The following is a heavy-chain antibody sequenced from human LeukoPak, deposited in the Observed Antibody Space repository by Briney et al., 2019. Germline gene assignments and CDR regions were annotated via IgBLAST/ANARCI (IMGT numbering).Heavy chain of an antibody. Sequence: GGSLRLSCAASGFTFSSYAMSWLRQAPGKGLEWVSAISGRGGSTYYADSVKGRFTISRDNSKNTLYLQMNSLRAEDTAVYYCAEGDSAMVPPDIDYWGQGTLVTVSS. V-gene: IGHV3-23*01. D-gene: IGHD5-18*01. J-gene: IGHJ4*02. CDR2: ISGRGGST. CDR1: GFTFSSYA. CDR3: AEGDSAMVPPDIDY.